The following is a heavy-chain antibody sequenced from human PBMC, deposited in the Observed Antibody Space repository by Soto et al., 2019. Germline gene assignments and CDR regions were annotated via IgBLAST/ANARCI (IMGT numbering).Heavy chain of an antibody. CDR2: ISGSGGST. D-gene: IGHD2-2*01. V-gene: IGHV3-23*01. CDR1: GFTFSIYA. CDR3: AKDHCSSTSCYVPWFDP. Sequence: GGSLRLSCAASGFTFSIYAMSWVRQAPGKGLEWVSAISGSGGSTYYADSVKGRFTISRDNSKNTLYLQMNSLRAEDTAVYYCAKDHCSSTSCYVPWFDPWGQGTLVTVSS. J-gene: IGHJ5*02.